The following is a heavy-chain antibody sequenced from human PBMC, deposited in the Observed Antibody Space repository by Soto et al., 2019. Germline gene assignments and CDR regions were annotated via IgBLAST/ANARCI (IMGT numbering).Heavy chain of an antibody. CDR3: ASSSAGYTGYSSGWYDY. CDR2: IYYSGST. J-gene: IGHJ4*02. D-gene: IGHD6-19*01. V-gene: IGHV4-61*01. Sequence: SETLSLTCTVSGGSVSSGSYYWSWIRQPPGKGLEWIGYIYYSGSTNYNPSLKSRVTISVDTSKNQFSLKLSSVTAADTAVYYCASSSAGYTGYSSGWYDYWGQGTLVTVSS. CDR1: GGSVSSGSYY.